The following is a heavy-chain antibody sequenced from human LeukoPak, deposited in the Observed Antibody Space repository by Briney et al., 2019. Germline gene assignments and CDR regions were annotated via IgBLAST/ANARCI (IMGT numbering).Heavy chain of an antibody. J-gene: IGHJ4*02. V-gene: IGHV1-46*01. CDR2: INPSGGST. CDR3: ARGDMMVVD. CDR1: GYTFISYY. Sequence: ASVKVSCKASGYTFISYYMHWVRQAPGQGLEWMGIINPSGGSTSYAQKFQGRVTMTRDTSTSTVYMELSRLRSDDTAVYFCARGDMMVVDWGQGTLVTVSS. D-gene: IGHD2-15*01.